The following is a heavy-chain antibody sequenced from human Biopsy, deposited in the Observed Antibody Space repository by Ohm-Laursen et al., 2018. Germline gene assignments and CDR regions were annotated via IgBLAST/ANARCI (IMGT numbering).Heavy chain of an antibody. J-gene: IGHJ3*01. V-gene: IGHV4-4*07. CDR2: IYTIGDT. Sequence: GTLSLTCTVPGASMTGYFWTWVRQPAGKGLEWIGHIYTIGDTTYNPSLESRVTMSLDTSKNQFSLKMTSLTAADTAVYFCAREDEGLLRALDLWGQGTMVTVSS. D-gene: IGHD3-3*01. CDR1: GASMTGYF. CDR3: AREDEGLLRALDL.